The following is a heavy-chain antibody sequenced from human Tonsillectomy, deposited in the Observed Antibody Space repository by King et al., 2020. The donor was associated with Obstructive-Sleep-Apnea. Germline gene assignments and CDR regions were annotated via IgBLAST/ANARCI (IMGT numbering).Heavy chain of an antibody. CDR3: ARDREQVYYFDY. CDR1: GFTFSSYA. CDR2: ISYDGSNK. J-gene: IGHJ4*02. V-gene: IGHV3-30*04. Sequence: VQLVESGGGVVQPGRSLRLSCAASGFTFSSYAMHWVRQAPGKGLEWVAVISYDGSNKHYADSVKGRFTISRDNSKNTLYLQMNSLRAEDTAVYYCARDREQVYYFDYWGQGTLVTVSS. D-gene: IGHD1-26*01.